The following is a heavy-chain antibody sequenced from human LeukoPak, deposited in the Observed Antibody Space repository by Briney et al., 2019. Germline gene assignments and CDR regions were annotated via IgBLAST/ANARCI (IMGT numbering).Heavy chain of an antibody. D-gene: IGHD4-17*01. Sequence: SETLSLTCAVYGGSFSGYYWSWIRQPPGKGLEWIGSIYYSGSTYYNPSLKSRVTISLDASKHEFSLKLTSVTAADTAVYYCAREKSAVTASFDYWGQGDLVTVSS. J-gene: IGHJ4*02. CDR3: AREKSAVTASFDY. V-gene: IGHV4-34*01. CDR1: GGSFSGYY. CDR2: IYYSGST.